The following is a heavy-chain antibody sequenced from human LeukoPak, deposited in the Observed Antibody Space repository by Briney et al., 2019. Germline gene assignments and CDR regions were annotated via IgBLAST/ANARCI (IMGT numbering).Heavy chain of an antibody. J-gene: IGHJ4*02. D-gene: IGHD3-9*01. CDR3: ARGEDFERYYLAY. Sequence: SETLSLTCTVSIGSISSYYWSWIRQPPGKGLEWIGYVYYSGSTNYNPSLKNRVTISVDTSKNQFSLKLSSVTAADTAVYFCARGEDFERYYLAYWGQGTLVTVSS. CDR2: VYYSGST. CDR1: IGSISSYY. V-gene: IGHV4-59*01.